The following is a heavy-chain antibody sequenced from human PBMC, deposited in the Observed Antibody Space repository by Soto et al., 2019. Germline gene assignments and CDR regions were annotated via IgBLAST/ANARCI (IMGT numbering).Heavy chain of an antibody. D-gene: IGHD2-15*01. J-gene: IGHJ2*01. Sequence: DVQLVESGGGLVQPEGSLRLSCAASGFTFSSYVMNWVRQAPGKGLEHVAVVSSNGRNTYYANSVKGRFTISRDNSKYTLYLEMGGLRADDMGVYHCARGGYCTGGSCFSNQRPWYFDLWGRGTLVTVSS. CDR2: VSSNGRNT. CDR1: GFTFSSYV. V-gene: IGHV3-64*01. CDR3: ARGGYCTGGSCFSNQRPWYFDL.